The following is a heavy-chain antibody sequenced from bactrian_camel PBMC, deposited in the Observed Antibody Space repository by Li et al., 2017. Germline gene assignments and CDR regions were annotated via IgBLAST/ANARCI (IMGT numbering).Heavy chain of an antibody. CDR1: GDTYRGTC. Sequence: QVQLVESGGGSVQAGESLRLSCTASGDTYRGTCMGWFRQAPEKEREGVATISRDGTSVYATSVTGRFTISRDYANNNLYLQMSSLRPEDTAMYYCAGDPAASIRSCTGGSFSGRYWGQGTQVTVS. J-gene: IGHJ4*01. D-gene: IGHD3*01. CDR2: ISRDGTS. CDR3: AGDPAASIRSCTGGSFSGRY. V-gene: IGHV3S53*01.